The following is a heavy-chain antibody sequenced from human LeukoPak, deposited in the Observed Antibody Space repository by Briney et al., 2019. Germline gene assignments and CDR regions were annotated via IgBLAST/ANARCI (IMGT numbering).Heavy chain of an antibody. Sequence: ASVKVSCKASGYTFTSYYMHWVRQAPGQGLEWMGIINPSGGSTSYAQKFQGRVTMTRDTSTSTVYVELSSLRSEDTAVYYCAREQYYYDSSGYYRCFYYWGQGTLVTVSS. V-gene: IGHV1-46*01. D-gene: IGHD3-22*01. CDR2: INPSGGST. CDR1: GYTFTSYY. CDR3: AREQYYYDSSGYYRCFYY. J-gene: IGHJ4*02.